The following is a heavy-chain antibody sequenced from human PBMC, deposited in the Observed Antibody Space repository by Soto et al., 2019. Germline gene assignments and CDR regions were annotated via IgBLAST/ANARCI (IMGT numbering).Heavy chain of an antibody. Sequence: QVQLQESGPGLVKPSGTLSLTCAVSGGSISSTNWWTWVRQPPGKGLEWIGEIYHSGRTNYNPSLKSRVTISVDKPKHQFSLKLSSVTAADTAVYYCASPRTYNLLTTNPWGQGTLVTVSS. V-gene: IGHV4-4*02. CDR1: GGSISSTNW. J-gene: IGHJ5*02. CDR2: IYHSGRT. CDR3: ASPRTYNLLTTNP. D-gene: IGHD3-9*01.